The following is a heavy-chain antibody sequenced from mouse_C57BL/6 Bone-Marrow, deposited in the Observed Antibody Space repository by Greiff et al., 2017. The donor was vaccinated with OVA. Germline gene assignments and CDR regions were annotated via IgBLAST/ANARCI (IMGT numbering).Heavy chain of an antibody. D-gene: IGHD2-1*01. CDR2: INPNNGGT. CDR3: ARDGNYGVAY. CDR1: GYTFTDYY. J-gene: IGHJ3*01. Sequence: VQLQQSGPELVKPGASVKISCKASGYTFTDYYMNWVKQSHGKSLEWIGDINPNNGGTSYNQKFKGKATLTVDKSSSTAYMELRSLTSEDSAVYYCARDGNYGVAYWGQGTLVTVSA. V-gene: IGHV1-26*01.